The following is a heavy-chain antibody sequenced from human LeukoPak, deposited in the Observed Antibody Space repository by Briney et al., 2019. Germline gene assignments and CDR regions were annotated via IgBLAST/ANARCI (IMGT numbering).Heavy chain of an antibody. CDR1: GYTFTSYG. CDR2: ISAYNGNT. J-gene: IGHJ4*02. V-gene: IGHV1-18*01. Sequence: ASVKVSCKASGYTFTSYGISWVRQAPGQGREGMGWISAYNGNTNYAQKLQGRVTMTTDTSTSTAYMELRSLRSDDTAVYYCARGRDDFWSGYYTIDYWGQGTLVTVSS. D-gene: IGHD3-3*01. CDR3: ARGRDDFWSGYYTIDY.